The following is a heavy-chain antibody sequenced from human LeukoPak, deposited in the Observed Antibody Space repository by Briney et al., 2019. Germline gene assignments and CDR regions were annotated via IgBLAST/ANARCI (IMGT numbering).Heavy chain of an antibody. J-gene: IGHJ5*02. Sequence: SGTLSLTCAVSGGSISHGYWWSWVRQPPGKGLEWIGEIHHSGSTNYNPSLKSRVTISVDTSKNQFSLKLSSVTAADTALYHCARVDAQGVPSPWGQGTLVTVSA. CDR1: GGSISHGYW. CDR3: ARVDAQGVPSP. CDR2: IHHSGST. V-gene: IGHV4-4*02. D-gene: IGHD2-2*01.